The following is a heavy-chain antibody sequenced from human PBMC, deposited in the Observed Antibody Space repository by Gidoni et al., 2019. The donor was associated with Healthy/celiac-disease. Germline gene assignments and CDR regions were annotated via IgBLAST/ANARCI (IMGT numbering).Heavy chain of an antibody. J-gene: IGHJ6*02. Sequence: QVQLVQSGAEVKKPGASGKVSCKASGYTFTSDGISWVRQAPGQGLEWMGWISAYNGNTNYAQKLHGRFTMTTDTSTSTAYMELRSLRSDDTAVYYCARERGDCGGDCYSPSDVWGQGTTVTVSS. CDR1: GYTFTSDG. D-gene: IGHD2-21*02. CDR3: ARERGDCGGDCYSPSDV. CDR2: ISAYNGNT. V-gene: IGHV1-18*01.